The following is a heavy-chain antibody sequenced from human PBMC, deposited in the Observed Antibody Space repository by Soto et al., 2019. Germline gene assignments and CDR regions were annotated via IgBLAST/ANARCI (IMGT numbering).Heavy chain of an antibody. Sequence: QVQLVESGGGVVQPGRSLRLSCAASGFTFSSYGMHWVRQAPGKGLECVAVISYDGRNKYYADSVKGRFTISRDNSKNTLYLQMSSLRAEDTAVYYCAKVLGYCSSSSCTMGLHYYYGMDVWGQGTTVTVSS. V-gene: IGHV3-30*18. CDR2: ISYDGRNK. CDR1: GFTFSSYG. CDR3: AKVLGYCSSSSCTMGLHYYYGMDV. J-gene: IGHJ6*02. D-gene: IGHD2-2*01.